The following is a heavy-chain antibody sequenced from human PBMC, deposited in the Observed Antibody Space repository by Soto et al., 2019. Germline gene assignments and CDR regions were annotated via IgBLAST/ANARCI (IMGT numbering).Heavy chain of an antibody. Sequence: QVQLVESGGGVVQPGRSLRLSCAASGFTFSSYAMHWVRQAPGKGLEWVAVISYDGSNKYYTDSVKGRFTISRDNSKNTLYLQMNSLRAEDTAVYYCAREGDYYDSSGYYSGGWFDPWGQGTLVTVSS. D-gene: IGHD3-22*01. CDR1: GFTFSSYA. J-gene: IGHJ5*02. V-gene: IGHV3-30-3*01. CDR2: ISYDGSNK. CDR3: AREGDYYDSSGYYSGGWFDP.